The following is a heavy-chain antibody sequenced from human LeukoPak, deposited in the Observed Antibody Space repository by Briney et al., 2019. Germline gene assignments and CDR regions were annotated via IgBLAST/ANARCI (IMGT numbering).Heavy chain of an antibody. D-gene: IGHD6-19*01. J-gene: IGHJ6*02. CDR1: GYTLTSYA. Sequence: GASVKVFCKASGYTLTSYAMNWVRQAPGQGLEWMGWINTNTGNPTYAQGLTGRFVFSLDTSVSTAYLQISSLKAEDTAVYYCAEEGGYSSGWYPMDVWGQGTTVTVSS. CDR2: INTNTGNP. CDR3: AEEGGYSSGWYPMDV. V-gene: IGHV7-4-1*02.